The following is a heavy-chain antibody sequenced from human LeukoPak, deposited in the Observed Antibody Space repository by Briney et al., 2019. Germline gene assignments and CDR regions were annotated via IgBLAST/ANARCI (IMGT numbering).Heavy chain of an antibody. Sequence: GGSLRLSCAASGFPFSSYEMIWVRQAPGKGLEWVSDINSSGTTTYYADSVKGRFTISRDNSRNTLYLQMNSLRAEDTAVYYCAKDRVPYDILTGYYDYWGQGTLVTVSS. J-gene: IGHJ4*02. CDR2: INSSGTTT. CDR3: AKDRVPYDILTGYYDY. CDR1: GFPFSSYE. D-gene: IGHD3-9*01. V-gene: IGHV3-48*03.